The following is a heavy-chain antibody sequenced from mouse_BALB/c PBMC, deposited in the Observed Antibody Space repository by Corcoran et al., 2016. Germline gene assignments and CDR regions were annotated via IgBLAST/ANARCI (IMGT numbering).Heavy chain of an antibody. CDR2: INTYTGEP. J-gene: IGHJ2*01. D-gene: IGHD1-1*01. Sequence: QIQLVQSGPELKKPGETVKISCKASGYTFTNYGMNWVKQAPGKGLKWMGWINTYTGEPTYADDFKGRFAFSLETSASTAYLQINNLKNEDTATYFCARGIYYNFDYWGQCTTLTVSS. V-gene: IGHV9-3-1*01. CDR3: ARGIYYNFDY. CDR1: GYTFTNYG.